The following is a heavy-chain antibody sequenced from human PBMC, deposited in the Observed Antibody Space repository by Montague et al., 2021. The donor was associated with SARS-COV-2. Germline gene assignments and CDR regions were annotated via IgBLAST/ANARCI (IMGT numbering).Heavy chain of an antibody. V-gene: IGHV4-34*01. Sequence: SETLSLTCAVQGGSFSSYSWNWIRQSPGRGLEWIAEINHGGSTNYNPSLKSRVTISADTSKNQFSLKLTSVAAADTAVYYCARLGDGVVPSPRLGAGPNYTYFDMDVWGKGTTVTVSS. CDR2: INHGGST. J-gene: IGHJ6*03. D-gene: IGHD2-15*01. CDR1: GGSFSSYS. CDR3: ARLGDGVVPSPRLGAGPNYTYFDMDV.